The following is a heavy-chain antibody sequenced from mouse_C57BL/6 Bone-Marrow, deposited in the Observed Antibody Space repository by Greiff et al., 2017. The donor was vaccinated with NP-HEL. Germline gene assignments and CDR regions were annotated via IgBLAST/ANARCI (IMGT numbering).Heavy chain of an antibody. D-gene: IGHD2-4*01. J-gene: IGHJ2*01. V-gene: IGHV1-5*01. CDR2: IYPGNGDT. CDR3: TSGPCYDYDIGY. Sequence: EVQLMESGTVLVRPGASVKMSCTTSGYTFTSYWMHWVKQRPGQGLEWIGAIYPGNGDTSYTQKFKGKATLTAVTSASTAYMELSSLTNEYSAVDYCTSGPCYDYDIGYWGQGTTLTVSS. CDR1: GYTFTSYW.